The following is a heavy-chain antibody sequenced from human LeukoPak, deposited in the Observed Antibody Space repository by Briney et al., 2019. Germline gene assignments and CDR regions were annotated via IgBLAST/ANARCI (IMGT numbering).Heavy chain of an antibody. CDR1: GFTFSSYA. CDR2: ISGSGGST. J-gene: IGHJ4*02. CDR3: AKYNVGGFWSGYYYYFDY. Sequence: GGSLRLSCAASGFTFSSYAMSWVRQAPGKGLEWVSAISGSGGSTYYADSVKGRFTISRDNSKSTLYLQMNSLRAEDTAVYYCAKYNVGGFWSGYYYYFDYWGQGTLVTVSS. D-gene: IGHD3-3*01. V-gene: IGHV3-23*01.